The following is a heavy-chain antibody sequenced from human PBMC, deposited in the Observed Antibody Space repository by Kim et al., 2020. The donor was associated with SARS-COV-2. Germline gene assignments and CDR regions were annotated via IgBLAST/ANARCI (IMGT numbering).Heavy chain of an antibody. CDR1: GYTFSSYG. J-gene: IGHJ4*02. CDR3: ARGEGYCSGGACPLDY. D-gene: IGHD2-15*01. CDR2: INGGNGNT. Sequence: ASVKVSCKASGYTFSSYGVHWVRQAPGQSLEWMGRINGGNGNTQYSQKFQGRVTITRDTSASTAYMELTSLRSEDTAVYYCARGEGYCSGGACPLDYWGQGTLVTVSS. V-gene: IGHV1-3*01.